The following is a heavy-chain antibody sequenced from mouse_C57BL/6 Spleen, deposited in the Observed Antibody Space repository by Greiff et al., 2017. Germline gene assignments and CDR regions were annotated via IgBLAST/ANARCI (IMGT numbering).Heavy chain of an antibody. J-gene: IGHJ4*01. CDR2: IDPSDSET. D-gene: IGHD1-1*01. CDR3: AKGVAGRYYYAMDY. V-gene: IGHV1-52*01. Sequence: VQLQQPGAELVRPGSSVKLSCKASGYTFTSYWMHWVKQRPIQGLEWIGNIDPSDSETHYNQKFKDKATLTVDKSSSTAYMQLSSLTSEDSAVYYCAKGVAGRYYYAMDYWGQGTSVTVSS. CDR1: GYTFTSYW.